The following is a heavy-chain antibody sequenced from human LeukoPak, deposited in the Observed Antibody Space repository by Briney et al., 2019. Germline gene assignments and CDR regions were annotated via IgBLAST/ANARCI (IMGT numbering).Heavy chain of an antibody. J-gene: IGHJ4*02. CDR1: GFTFNNYA. CDR2: ISDSGRAT. CDR3: ARHDSFMPY. D-gene: IGHD2-2*01. Sequence: GGSLRLSCAASGFTFNNYAMSWVRQAPGKGLEWVSGISDSGRATYYTGSVRGRCTISRDNSKNTVYLQMSNLRAEDTAVYFCARHDSFMPYWGQGSLVTVSS. V-gene: IGHV3-23*01.